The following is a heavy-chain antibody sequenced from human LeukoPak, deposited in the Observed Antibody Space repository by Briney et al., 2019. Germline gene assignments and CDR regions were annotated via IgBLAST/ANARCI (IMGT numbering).Heavy chain of an antibody. Sequence: PGGSLRLSCAASGFTFSSYGMSWVRQAPGKGLEWVSAISGSGGSTYYADSVKGRFTISRDNSKNTLYLQMNSLRAEDTAVYYCAKDPFYDILTGVIPHFDYWGQGTLVTVSS. CDR2: ISGSGGST. CDR1: GFTFSSYG. V-gene: IGHV3-23*01. D-gene: IGHD3-9*01. CDR3: AKDPFYDILTGVIPHFDY. J-gene: IGHJ4*02.